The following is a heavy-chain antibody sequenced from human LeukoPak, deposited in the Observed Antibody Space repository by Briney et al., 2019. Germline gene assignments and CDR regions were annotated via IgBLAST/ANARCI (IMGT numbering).Heavy chain of an antibody. CDR1: GYTFTSYY. V-gene: IGHV1-8*03. D-gene: IGHD3-3*01. CDR3: ARGPDTILYAFDI. J-gene: IGHJ3*02. Sequence: ASVKVSCKASGYTFTSYYINWVRQATGQGLEWMGWMNPNSGNTGYAQKFQGRVTITRNTSISTAYMELSSLRSEDTAVYYCARGPDTILYAFDIWGQGTMVTVSS. CDR2: MNPNSGNT.